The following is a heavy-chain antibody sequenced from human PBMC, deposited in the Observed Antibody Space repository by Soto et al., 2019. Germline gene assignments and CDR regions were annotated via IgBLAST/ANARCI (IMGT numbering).Heavy chain of an antibody. CDR3: AHGSGWLSDY. V-gene: IGHV2-5*02. D-gene: IGHD6-19*01. J-gene: IGHJ4*02. CDR2: IYWDDDK. CDR1: G. Sequence: GVNWIRQPPGKALEWLGLIYWDDDKQYNPSLKSRLTITRDTSKIQVVLTMTNMDPVDTATYYCAHGSGWLSDYWGQGTLVTVSS.